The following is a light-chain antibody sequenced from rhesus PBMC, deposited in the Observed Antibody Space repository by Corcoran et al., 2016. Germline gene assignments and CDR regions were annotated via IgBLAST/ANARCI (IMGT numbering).Light chain of an antibody. J-gene: IGKJ4*01. CDR2: AAT. Sequence: DIQMTQSPSSLSASVGDTVTITCRASQGISSSLNWFQQTLGKAPKLLISAATTFQSGVPSRFSGSGPGSDFTLTIRSLQPEDFATYYCQQYESYPVTFGGGTKVEIK. V-gene: IGKV1-28*02. CDR1: QGISSS. CDR3: QQYESYPVT.